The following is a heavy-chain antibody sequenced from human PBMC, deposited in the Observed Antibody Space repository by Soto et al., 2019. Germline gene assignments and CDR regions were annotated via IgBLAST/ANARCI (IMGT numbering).Heavy chain of an antibody. CDR1: GFTFSSYW. D-gene: IGHD6-19*01. Sequence: GGTLRLSCAASGFTFSSYWMHWVRQAPGKGLVWVSRINSDGSSTSYADSVKGRFTISRDNAKNTLYLQMNSLRAEDTAVYYCARGPGIAVAGIYGMDVWGQGTTVTVSS. J-gene: IGHJ6*02. CDR2: INSDGSST. CDR3: ARGPGIAVAGIYGMDV. V-gene: IGHV3-74*01.